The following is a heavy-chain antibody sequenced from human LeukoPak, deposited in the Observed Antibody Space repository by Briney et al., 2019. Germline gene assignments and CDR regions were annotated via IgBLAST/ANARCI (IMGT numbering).Heavy chain of an antibody. J-gene: IGHJ4*02. CDR2: ISSSGSTI. CDR3: AKAWDRYFDY. Sequence: PGGSLRLSCAASGFTFSSYEMNWVRQAPGKGLEWVSYISSSGSTIYYADSVRGRFTISRDNSKNTLYLQMNSLRAEDTAVYYCAKAWDRYFDYWGQGTLVTVSS. CDR1: GFTFSSYE. D-gene: IGHD1-26*01. V-gene: IGHV3-48*03.